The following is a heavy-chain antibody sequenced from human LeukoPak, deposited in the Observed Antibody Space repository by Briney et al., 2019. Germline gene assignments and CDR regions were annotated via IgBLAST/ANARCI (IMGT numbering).Heavy chain of an antibody. CDR2: ISSSSAYI. J-gene: IGHJ4*02. D-gene: IGHD3-22*01. Sequence: PGGSLRLSCAASGFTFSSYTMSWVRQAPGKGLEWLSCISSSSAYIYYADSVKGRFTISRDNAKNPLYLQMNSLRAEDTAVYYCARGEADITMIVVAIYYFDYWGQGTLVTVSS. V-gene: IGHV3-21*01. CDR3: ARGEADITMIVVAIYYFDY. CDR1: GFTFSSYT.